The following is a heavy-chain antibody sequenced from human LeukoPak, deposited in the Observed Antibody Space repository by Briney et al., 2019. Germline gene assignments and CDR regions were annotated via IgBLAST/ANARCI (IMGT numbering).Heavy chain of an antibody. CDR2: LYSGGMT. CDR3: ARMFGGNYYGYYFDY. D-gene: IGHD1-26*01. V-gene: IGHV3-53*01. CDR1: GFTVNNYY. J-gene: IGHJ4*02. Sequence: QPGGSLRLSCAASGFTVNNYYMPWVRQAPGKGLECVSILYSGGMTYYADSVKGRFTISTDTSKNTVNLQMNSLRAEDTAIYYCARMFGGNYYGYYFDYWGQGSMLTVSS.